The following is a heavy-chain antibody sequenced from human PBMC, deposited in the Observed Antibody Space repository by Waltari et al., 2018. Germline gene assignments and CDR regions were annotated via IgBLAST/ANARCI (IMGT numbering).Heavy chain of an antibody. CDR3: ARRGTTRAFDI. J-gene: IGHJ3*02. CDR1: GGSISSYY. D-gene: IGHD1-1*01. Sequence: QVQLQESGPGLVKPSETLSLTCTVSGGSISSYYWSWIRQPPGKGLEWIGYIYYSGSTNYNPSLKSRVTISVDTSKNQFSLKLSSVTAADTAVYYCARRGTTRAFDIWGQGTMVIVSS. V-gene: IGHV4-59*08. CDR2: IYYSGST.